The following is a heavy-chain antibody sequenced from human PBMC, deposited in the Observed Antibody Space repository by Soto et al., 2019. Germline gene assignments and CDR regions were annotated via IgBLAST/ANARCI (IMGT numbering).Heavy chain of an antibody. J-gene: IGHJ6*02. V-gene: IGHV3-13*01. CDR1: GFTFSSYD. D-gene: IGHD6-19*01. CDR2: IGTAGDT. CDR3: ARGKEAVAGIYYYYYGMDV. Sequence: GGSLRLSCAASGFTFSSYDMHWVRQATGKGLEWVSAIGTAGDTYYPGSVKGRFTISRENAKNSLYLQMNSLRAEDTAVYYCARGKEAVAGIYYYYYGMDVWGQGTTVTVSS.